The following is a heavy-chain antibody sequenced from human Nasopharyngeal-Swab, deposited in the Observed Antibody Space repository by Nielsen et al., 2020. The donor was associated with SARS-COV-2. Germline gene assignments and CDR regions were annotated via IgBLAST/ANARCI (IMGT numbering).Heavy chain of an antibody. J-gene: IGHJ6*03. Sequence: GRQAPGKGLEWVSSVSGRDSTYYADSVKGRFTISRDISKNTLYLQMNSLRAEDTAVYYCAKDRNSAYYYYMDVWGKGTTVTVSS. D-gene: IGHD1-26*01. CDR3: AKDRNSAYYYYMDV. CDR2: VSGRDST. V-gene: IGHV3-23*01.